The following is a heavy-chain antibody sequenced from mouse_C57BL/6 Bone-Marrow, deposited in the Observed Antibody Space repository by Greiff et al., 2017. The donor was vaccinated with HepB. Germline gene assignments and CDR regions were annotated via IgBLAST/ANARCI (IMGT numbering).Heavy chain of an antibody. J-gene: IGHJ4*01. D-gene: IGHD1-1*01. V-gene: IGHV1-50*01. Sequence: QVQLQQPGAELVKPGASVKLSCKASGYTFTSYWMQWVKQRPGQGLEWIGEIDPSDSYTNYNQKFKGKATLTVDTSSSTAYMQLSSLTSEDSAVYYCARELGLSYVFYAMDYWGQGTSVTVSS. CDR1: GYTFTSYW. CDR3: ARELGLSYVFYAMDY. CDR2: IDPSDSYT.